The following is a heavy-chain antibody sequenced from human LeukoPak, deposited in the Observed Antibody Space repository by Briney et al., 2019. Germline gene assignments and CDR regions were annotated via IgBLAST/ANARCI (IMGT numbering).Heavy chain of an antibody. CDR1: GFTFSSYS. Sequence: GGSLRLSCAASGFTFSSYSMNWVRQAPGKGLEWVSSITSSSNYMYYADSVKGRFTISRDNSKNTLYLQMNSLRAEDTAVYYCAKDPRRGYSYGYYFDYWGQGTLVTVSS. J-gene: IGHJ4*02. CDR3: AKDPRRGYSYGYYFDY. D-gene: IGHD5-18*01. V-gene: IGHV3-21*01. CDR2: ITSSSNYM.